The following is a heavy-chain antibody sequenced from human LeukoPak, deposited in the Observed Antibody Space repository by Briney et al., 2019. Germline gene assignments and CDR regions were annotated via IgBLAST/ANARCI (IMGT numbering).Heavy chain of an antibody. CDR2: INPSSGST. CDR3: ARDRGIAAAGTGYFDY. Sequence: GASVKVSCKASGYTFTSYYMHWVRQAPGQGLEWMGIINPSSGSTSYAQKFQGRVTMTRDTSTSTVYMELSSLRSEDTAVYYCARDRGIAAAGTGYFDYWGQGTLVTVSS. CDR1: GYTFTSYY. D-gene: IGHD6-13*01. J-gene: IGHJ4*02. V-gene: IGHV1-46*01.